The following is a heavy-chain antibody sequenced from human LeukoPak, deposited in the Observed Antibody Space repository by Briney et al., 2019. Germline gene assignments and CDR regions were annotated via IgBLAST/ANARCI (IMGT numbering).Heavy chain of an antibody. J-gene: IGHJ4*02. Sequence: GGSLRLSCAASGFTFSSYVMNWVRQAPGKGLEWVSSTSASGGNTHYTDSVKGRFTISRDNSKNTLYLQMNSLRADDTAVYYCAKRAASCGGDCYDYWGQGTLVTVSS. V-gene: IGHV3-23*01. CDR3: AKRAASCGGDCYDY. CDR1: GFTFSSYV. CDR2: TSASGGNT. D-gene: IGHD2-21*01.